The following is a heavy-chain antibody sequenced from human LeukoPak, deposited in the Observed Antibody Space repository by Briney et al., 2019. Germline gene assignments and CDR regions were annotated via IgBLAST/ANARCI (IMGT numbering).Heavy chain of an antibody. V-gene: IGHV1-69*05. D-gene: IGHD5-24*01. J-gene: IGHJ4*02. CDR3: ATTRGGGYKQLDY. CDR1: GGTFSRYA. CDR2: IIPIFGTA. Sequence: AASVKVSCKASGGTFSRYAISWVRQAPGQGLEWMGGIIPIFGTANYAQKFQGRVTITTDESTSTAYMELSSLRSEDTAVYYCATTRGGGYKQLDYWGQGTLVTVSS.